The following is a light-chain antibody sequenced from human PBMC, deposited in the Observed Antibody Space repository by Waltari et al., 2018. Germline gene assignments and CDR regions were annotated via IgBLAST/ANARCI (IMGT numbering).Light chain of an antibody. J-gene: IGLJ1*01. CDR3: CSYAGSYTFV. CDR1: SSDVGGYHY. Sequence: QSALTQPRSVSGSPGQSVTISCTGTSSDVGGYHYVSWYQQHPGKAPKLMIYDGTKRPSGVPDRFSGSKSGNTASLTISGLQAEDEADYSCCSYAGSYTFVFGTGTKVTVL. CDR2: DGT. V-gene: IGLV2-11*01.